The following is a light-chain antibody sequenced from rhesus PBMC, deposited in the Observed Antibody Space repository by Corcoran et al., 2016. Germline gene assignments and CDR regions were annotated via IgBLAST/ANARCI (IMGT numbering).Light chain of an antibody. CDR3: QQYGALPFT. J-gene: IGKJ3*01. CDR1: QGISSW. Sequence: DIQMTQSPSSLSASAGDKVTITCHASQGISSWIAWYQQKPWKAPKPLINYASSLQGGVPSRVSGSGSRTDYTLTISSLQPDDFATYICQQYGALPFTFGPGTKLDIK. V-gene: IGKV1-19*01. CDR2: YAS.